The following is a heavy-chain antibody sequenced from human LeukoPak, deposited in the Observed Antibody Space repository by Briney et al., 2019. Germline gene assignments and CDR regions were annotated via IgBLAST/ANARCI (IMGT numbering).Heavy chain of an antibody. V-gene: IGHV4-34*01. CDR3: AGHVSAAAGGR. CDR1: GGSVRDDY. D-gene: IGHD6-13*01. CDR2: IHHSGST. Sequence: SETLSLTCAVYGGSVRDDYWSWIRQPPGKGLEWIGEIHHSGSTKYNPSLKSRVTISLDTSKNQFSLKLNSMTAADTAVYYCAGHVSAAAGGRWGQGTLVTVSS. J-gene: IGHJ4*02.